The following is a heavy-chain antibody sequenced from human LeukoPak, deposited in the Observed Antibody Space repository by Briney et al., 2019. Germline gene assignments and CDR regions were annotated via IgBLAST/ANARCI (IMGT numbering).Heavy chain of an antibody. CDR3: AVIWQGSGSYWVVPNDY. D-gene: IGHD3-10*01. Sequence: SETLSLTCAVSGGSISSSNWWSWVRQPPGKGLEWIGEIYHSGSTNYNPSLKSRVTISVDKSKNQFSLKLSSVTAADTAVYYCAVIWQGSGSYWVVPNDYWGQGTLVTVSS. V-gene: IGHV4-4*02. J-gene: IGHJ4*02. CDR2: IYHSGST. CDR1: GGSISSSNW.